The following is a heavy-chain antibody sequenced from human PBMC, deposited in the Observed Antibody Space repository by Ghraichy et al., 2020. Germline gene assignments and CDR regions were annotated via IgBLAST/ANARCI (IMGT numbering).Heavy chain of an antibody. CDR1: GLNFNDFY. CDR2: VGSRGSPI. D-gene: IGHD3/OR15-3a*01. V-gene: IGHV3-11*01. J-gene: IGHJ4*02. Sequence: GGSLRLSCVVSGLNFNDFYMSWIRQAPGKGPEWLAYVGSRGSPINYADAVKGRFIISRDNAKNSLFLQMSGLRADDTAVYYCARDRRALSGTGKALYYFDTWGQGTLATVSS. CDR3: ARDRRALSGTGKALYYFDT.